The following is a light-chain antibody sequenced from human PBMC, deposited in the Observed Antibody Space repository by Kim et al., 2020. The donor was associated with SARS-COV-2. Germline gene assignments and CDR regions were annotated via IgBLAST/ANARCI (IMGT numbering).Light chain of an antibody. Sequence: VSPGQPASITCAGDKLGHKYACWYQQKPGQSPLLVIYQDSKRPSGIPERFSGSNSGNTATLTISGTQAMDEADYYCQAWDSSTVVFGGGTQLTVL. CDR1: KLGHKY. V-gene: IGLV3-1*01. CDR2: QDS. CDR3: QAWDSSTVV. J-gene: IGLJ2*01.